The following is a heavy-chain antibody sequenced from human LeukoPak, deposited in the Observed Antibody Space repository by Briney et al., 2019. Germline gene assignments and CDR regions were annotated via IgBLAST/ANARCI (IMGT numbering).Heavy chain of an antibody. CDR1: GFTFSNYW. CDR3: ARVNSGWYYFDY. D-gene: IGHD6-19*01. CDR2: IKEDGSEK. J-gene: IGHJ4*02. Sequence: GGSLRLSCVASGFTFSNYWMSWVRQAPGKGLECVANIKEDGSEKYYVDSVKGRFTISRDNAKNSLYLQMNSLRAEDTAVYYCARVNSGWYYFDYWGQGTLVTVSS. V-gene: IGHV3-7*01.